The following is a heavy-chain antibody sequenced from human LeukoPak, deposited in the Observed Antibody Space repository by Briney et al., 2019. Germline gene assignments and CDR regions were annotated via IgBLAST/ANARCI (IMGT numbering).Heavy chain of an antibody. V-gene: IGHV3-11*04. CDR3: AREASGNYYVFDS. J-gene: IGHJ4*02. CDR1: GFSFSNYF. CDR2: ITNSGRST. Sequence: GGSLRLSCEASGFSFSNYFMNWIRQAPGKGLEWVSYITNSGRSTNYADAVKGRFTISRDNVKKSVYLEMTDLRAEDTAVYYCAREASGNYYVFDSWGQGTLVTVSS. D-gene: IGHD1-26*01.